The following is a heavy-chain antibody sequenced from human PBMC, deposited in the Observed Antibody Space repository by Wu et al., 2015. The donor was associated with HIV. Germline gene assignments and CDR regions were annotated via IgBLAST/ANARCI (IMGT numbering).Heavy chain of an antibody. CDR1: VGPSIIIT. Sequence: VQLQHGAAGLMKPSGDPCPSPCAVYVGPSIIITGLGSASPQERGLEWIGEINHGGSTNYNPSFKSQVTISVDTSKNQFFLKLKSVTVADTAVYYCARGIPLVTWPLKDAFDFWSLGTMVTVSS. V-gene: IGHV4-34*01. CDR3: ARGIPLVTWPLKDAFDF. J-gene: IGHJ3*01. D-gene: IGHD2-21*01. CDR2: INHGGST.